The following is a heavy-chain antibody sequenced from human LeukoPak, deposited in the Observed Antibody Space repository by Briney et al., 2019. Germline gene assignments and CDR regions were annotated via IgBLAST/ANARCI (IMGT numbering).Heavy chain of an antibody. CDR3: ARESSGTYHNPLGYMDV. V-gene: IGHV4-4*07. J-gene: IGHJ6*03. CDR1: SGSISIYY. CDR2: IFTSGIT. Sequence: SETLSLTCTVSSGSISIYYWNWIRQPAGKGLEWIGRIFTSGITNYNPSLKSRVTMSADTSKNQFSLKLTSVTAADTAVYYCARESSGTYHNPLGYMDVWGKGTTVTVSS. D-gene: IGHD3-10*01.